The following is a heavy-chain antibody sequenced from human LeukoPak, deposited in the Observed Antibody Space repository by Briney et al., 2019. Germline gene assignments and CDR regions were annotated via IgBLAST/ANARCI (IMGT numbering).Heavy chain of an antibody. Sequence: QAGGSLRLSCAASGFTFSNYAMSWVRQAPGKGLEWISSITGAGDSTYYADSVKGRFTGRFTISRDNSKNTLYLQTSSLRAEDTAVYFCAKHPLTSSNYYMDVWGKGTAVTVSS. D-gene: IGHD3-9*01. J-gene: IGHJ6*03. CDR2: ITGAGDST. CDR3: AKHPLTSSNYYMDV. CDR1: GFTFSNYA. V-gene: IGHV3-23*01.